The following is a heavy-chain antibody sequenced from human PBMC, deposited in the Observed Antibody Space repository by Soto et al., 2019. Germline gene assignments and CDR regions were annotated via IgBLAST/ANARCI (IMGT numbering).Heavy chain of an antibody. V-gene: IGHV3-48*01. CDR2: ISSSSSTI. CDR3: ARSGSGGSSSILHGVGAFDI. Sequence: PGGSLRLSCAASGFTFSSYSMNWVRQAPGKGLEWVSYISSSSSTIYYADSVKGRFTISRDNAKNSLYLQMNSLRAEDTAVYYCARSGSGGSSSILHGVGAFDIWGQGTMVTVSS. D-gene: IGHD6-13*01. J-gene: IGHJ3*02. CDR1: GFTFSSYS.